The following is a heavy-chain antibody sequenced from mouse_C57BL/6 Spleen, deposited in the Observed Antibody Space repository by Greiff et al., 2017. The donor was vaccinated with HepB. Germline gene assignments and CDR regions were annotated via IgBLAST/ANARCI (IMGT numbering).Heavy chain of an antibody. CDR3: ARRAYYSNSYWYFDV. CDR2: IDPSDSYT. J-gene: IGHJ1*03. D-gene: IGHD2-5*01. CDR1: GYTFTSYW. V-gene: IGHV1-69*01. Sequence: QVQLQQSGAELVMPGASVKLSCKASGYTFTSYWMHWVKQRPGQGLEWIGEIDPSDSYTNYNQKFKGKSTLTVDKSSSTAYMQLSSLTSEDSAVYYCARRAYYSNSYWYFDVWGTGTTVTVSS.